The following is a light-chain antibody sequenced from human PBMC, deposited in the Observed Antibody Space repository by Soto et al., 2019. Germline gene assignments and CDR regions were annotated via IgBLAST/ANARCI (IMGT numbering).Light chain of an antibody. CDR1: QSVSSSY. V-gene: IGKV3-20*01. CDR2: GAS. J-gene: IGKJ2*01. Sequence: EIVLTQSPGTLSLSPGERATLSCRASQSVSSSYLAWYQQKPGQAPRLLIYGASSRATGIPDRFSGSGSGTDFTLTISSLQAEDVALYYCQQYYTIPRTFGQGTRLEIK. CDR3: QQYYTIPRT.